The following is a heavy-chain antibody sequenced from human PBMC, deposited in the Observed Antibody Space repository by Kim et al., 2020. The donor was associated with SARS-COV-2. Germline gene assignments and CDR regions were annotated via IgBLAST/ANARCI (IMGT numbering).Heavy chain of an antibody. D-gene: IGHD1-1*01. V-gene: IGHV3-30-3*01. Sequence: GGSLRLSCAASGFTFSSYAMHWVRQAPGKGLEWVAVISYDGSNKYYADSVKGRFTISRDNSKNTLYLQMNSLRAEDTAVYYCARVGTTAYYFDYWGQGTL. CDR1: GFTFSSYA. J-gene: IGHJ4*02. CDR3: ARVGTTAYYFDY. CDR2: ISYDGSNK.